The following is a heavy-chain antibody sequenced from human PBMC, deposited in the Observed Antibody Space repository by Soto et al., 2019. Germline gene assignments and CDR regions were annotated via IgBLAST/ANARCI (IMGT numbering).Heavy chain of an antibody. J-gene: IGHJ4*02. V-gene: IGHV4-34*01. D-gene: IGHD3-3*01. CDR2: INHSGST. CDR1: GGSFSGYY. Sequence: SSETLSLTCAVYGGSFSGYYWSWIRQPPGKGLEWIGEINHSGSTNYNPSLKSRVTISVDTSKNQFSLKLSSVTAADTAVYYCARGRVRFLEWLFDPPKGYFDYWGQGTLVTVSS. CDR3: ARGRVRFLEWLFDPPKGYFDY.